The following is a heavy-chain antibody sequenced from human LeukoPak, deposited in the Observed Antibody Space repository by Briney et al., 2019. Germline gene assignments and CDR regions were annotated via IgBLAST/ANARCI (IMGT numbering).Heavy chain of an antibody. V-gene: IGHV1-2*02. CDR3: ARERPITGTYDAFDI. D-gene: IGHD1-7*01. J-gene: IGHJ3*02. CDR1: GYSFPSYG. CDR2: INPNSGGT. Sequence: ASVKVSCKASGYSFPSYGISWVRQAPGQGLEWMGWINPNSGGTNYAQKFQGRVTMTRDTSISTAYMELSRLRSDDTAVYYCARERPITGTYDAFDIWGQGTMVTVSS.